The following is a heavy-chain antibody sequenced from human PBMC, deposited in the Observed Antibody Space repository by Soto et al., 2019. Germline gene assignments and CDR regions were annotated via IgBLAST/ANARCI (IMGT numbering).Heavy chain of an antibody. CDR2: ISGGGGGT. D-gene: IGHD3-22*01. Sequence: EVRLLESGGGWEQPGGSLRLSCVISGFTFDNYAMSWVRQAPGKGLEWVSAISGGGGGTYYADSVRGRFIISRDNSKNTVYLQVNGLRTEDTAVYYCAKDVHYDSSGGLDSWGQGTLVTVSS. CDR3: AKDVHYDSSGGLDS. V-gene: IGHV3-23*01. CDR1: GFTFDNYA. J-gene: IGHJ4*02.